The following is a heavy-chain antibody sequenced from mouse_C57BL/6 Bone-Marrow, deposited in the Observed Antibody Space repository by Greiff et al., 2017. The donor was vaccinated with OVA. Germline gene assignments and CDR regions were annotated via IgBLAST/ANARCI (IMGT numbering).Heavy chain of an antibody. V-gene: IGHV7-3*01. CDR1: GFTFTDYY. CDR2: IRNKANGYTT. D-gene: IGHD1-1*01. J-gene: IGHJ2*01. Sequence: EVKLVESGGGLVQPGGSLSLSCAASGFTFTDYYMSWVRQPPGKALEWLGFIRNKANGYTTEYSESVKGRFTISRDNSQSILYLQMNAMRAEDSATYYCARFVVSSFFDYWGQGTTLTVSS. CDR3: ARFVVSSFFDY.